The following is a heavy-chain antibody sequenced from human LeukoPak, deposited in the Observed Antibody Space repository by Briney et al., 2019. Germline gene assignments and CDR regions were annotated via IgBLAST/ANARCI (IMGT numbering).Heavy chain of an antibody. CDR1: GFTFSTSA. D-gene: IGHD4-17*01. Sequence: PGGSLRLSCAASGFTFSTSAMNWVRQAPGKGLEWVSGISGGSINTYYADSVKGRFTISRDDSKSTLYLQMNSLRAEDTAVYYCTRREVTTRYWGQGTLVTVSS. CDR2: ISGGSINT. V-gene: IGHV3-23*01. CDR3: TRREVTTRY. J-gene: IGHJ4*02.